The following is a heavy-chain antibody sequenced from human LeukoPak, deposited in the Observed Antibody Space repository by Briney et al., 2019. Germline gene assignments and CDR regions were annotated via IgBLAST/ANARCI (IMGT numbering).Heavy chain of an antibody. Sequence: GGSLRLSCEASGFTFSRYAMYWVRQAPGKGLEWVANKKQDGSDEFYVDSVKGRFTISRDNSENTLYLQMNTLRAEDTAVYYCARDVRGGTNEEADYWGQGTLVTVSS. V-gene: IGHV3-30*04. CDR1: GFTFSRYA. CDR2: KKQDGSDE. CDR3: ARDVRGGTNEEADY. D-gene: IGHD1-26*01. J-gene: IGHJ4*02.